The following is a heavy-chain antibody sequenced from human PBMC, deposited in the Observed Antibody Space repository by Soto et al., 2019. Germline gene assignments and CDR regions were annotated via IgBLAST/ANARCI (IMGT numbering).Heavy chain of an antibody. CDR2: ISGSGGST. Sequence: GGSLRLSCAASGFTFSSYAMRWVRQAPGKGLEWVSAISGSGGSTYYADSVKGRFTISRDNSKNTLYLQMNSLRAEDTAVDYCAKRPGIASAGEGYWGQGTLVTVSS. CDR1: GFTFSSYA. J-gene: IGHJ4*02. V-gene: IGHV3-23*01. CDR3: AKRPGIASAGEGY. D-gene: IGHD6-13*01.